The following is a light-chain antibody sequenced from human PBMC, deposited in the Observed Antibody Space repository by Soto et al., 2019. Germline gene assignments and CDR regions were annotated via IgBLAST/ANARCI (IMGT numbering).Light chain of an antibody. V-gene: IGLV2-14*01. CDR1: SSDVGAYNH. CDR3: SSYAGSSTHWV. J-gene: IGLJ3*02. CDR2: DVT. Sequence: QPVLTQPASVSGSPGQSITISCTGTSSDVGAYNHVSWYQQRPGKAPQLMISDVTNRPSGVSDRFSGSKSGNTASLTISGLQAEDEADYYCSSYAGSSTHWVFGGGTKLTVL.